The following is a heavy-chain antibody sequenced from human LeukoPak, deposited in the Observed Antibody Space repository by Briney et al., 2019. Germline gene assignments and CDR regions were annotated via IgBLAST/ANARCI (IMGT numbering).Heavy chain of an antibody. V-gene: IGHV3-7*01. D-gene: IGHD3-10*01. CDR1: GFTFSSYR. CDR2: IKQDDSEK. CDR3: ARDLGYGSGSFFDY. J-gene: IGHJ4*02. Sequence: WGSLRLYCAASGFTFSSYRMSWVRQAPGKGLEWVANIKQDDSEKYYVDSVKGRFTISRDNAKNSLYLQMNSLRAEDTAVYYCARDLGYGSGSFFDYWGQGTLVTVSS.